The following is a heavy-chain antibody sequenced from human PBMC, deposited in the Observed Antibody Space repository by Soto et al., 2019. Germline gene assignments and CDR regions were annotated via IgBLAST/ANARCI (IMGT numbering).Heavy chain of an antibody. D-gene: IGHD2-15*01. CDR3: ARVGSPLNWFDP. CDR1: GFTFSSYS. V-gene: IGHV3-48*02. Sequence: EVQLVESGGGLVQPGGSLRLSCAASGFTFSSYSMNWVRQAPGQGLEWVSYITSTRTTIYYADSVKGRFTISRDNAKNSLYLQMNSLRDEDTAVYYCARVGSPLNWFDPWGQGTLVTVSS. CDR2: ITSTRTTI. J-gene: IGHJ5*02.